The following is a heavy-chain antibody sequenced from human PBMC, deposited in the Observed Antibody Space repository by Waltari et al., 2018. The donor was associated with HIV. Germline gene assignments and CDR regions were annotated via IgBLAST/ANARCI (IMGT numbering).Heavy chain of an antibody. CDR1: GFTFNNAW. CDR2: IKSKMGGETT. J-gene: IGHJ1*01. V-gene: IGHV3-15*01. D-gene: IGHD1-26*01. CDR3: TTDFGGSLFQN. Sequence: EVHLVESGGVLIKPGGALRLSCAASGFTFNNAWMSWVRQAPGKGLELVGQIKSKMGGETTTYAAPVKGRFSISRDDSKNTLYLLMDSLKTEDTAVYYCTTDFGGSLFQNWGRGTLVTVSS.